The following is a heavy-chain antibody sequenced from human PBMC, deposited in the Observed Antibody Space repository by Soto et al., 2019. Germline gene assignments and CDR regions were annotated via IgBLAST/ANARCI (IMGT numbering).Heavy chain of an antibody. CDR1: GGSISSANYF. CDR2: ISYRGRA. D-gene: IGHD2-15*01. CDR3: AREVNVAATSDAFDI. V-gene: IGHV4-31*03. J-gene: IGHJ3*02. Sequence: SETLSLTCTVSGGSISSANYFWSWIRQLPGKGLEWIAYISYRGRATYNPSLERRVTISVDTSKNQFSLRLGSVTAADTALYYCAREVNVAATSDAFDIWGQGTKVSVSS.